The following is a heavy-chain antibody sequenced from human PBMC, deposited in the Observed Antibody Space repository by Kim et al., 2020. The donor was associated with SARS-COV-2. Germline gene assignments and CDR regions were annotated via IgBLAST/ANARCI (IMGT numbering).Heavy chain of an antibody. Sequence: GGSLRLSCAASGFTVSNNYMSWVRQAPGKGLEWLSVIYSGGSTSYADSVKGRFTISRDNSKNTLYLQMSSLRAEDTAVYYCVKYYQEAFDIWGHGTMVTV. CDR1: GFTVSNNY. CDR3: VKYYQEAFDI. D-gene: IGHD2-2*01. J-gene: IGHJ3*02. V-gene: IGHV3-53*01. CDR2: IYSGGST.